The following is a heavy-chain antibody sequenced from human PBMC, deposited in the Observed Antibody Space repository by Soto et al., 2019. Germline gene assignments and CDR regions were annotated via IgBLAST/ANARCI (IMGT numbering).Heavy chain of an antibody. CDR1: GYTFTSYD. Sequence: ASVKVSCKASGYTFTSYDINWVRQATGQGLEWMGWMNPNSGNTGYAQKFQGRVTMTRNTSISTAYMELSSLRSEDTAVYYCAREKSSSWYYYYYYGMDVWGQGTTVTVSS. V-gene: IGHV1-8*01. CDR3: AREKSSSWYYYYYYGMDV. D-gene: IGHD6-13*01. J-gene: IGHJ6*02. CDR2: MNPNSGNT.